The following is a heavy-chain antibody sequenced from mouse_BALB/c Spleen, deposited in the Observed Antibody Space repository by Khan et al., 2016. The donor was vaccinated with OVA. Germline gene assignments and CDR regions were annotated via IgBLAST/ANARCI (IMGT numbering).Heavy chain of an antibody. CDR1: GFTFSTYG. V-gene: IGHV5-6*01. D-gene: IGHD1-1*01. CDR2: ISTSGSYT. CDR3: ARCLYGSSYDYYAMDY. Sequence: EVELVESGGDLVKPGGSLKLSCAASGFTFSTYGMSWVRQTPDKRLEWVAIISTSGSYTYYPDSVKGRFIISRDNAKNTLYLQMSSLKSEDTAMYYCARCLYGSSYDYYAMDYWGQGTSVTVSS. J-gene: IGHJ4*01.